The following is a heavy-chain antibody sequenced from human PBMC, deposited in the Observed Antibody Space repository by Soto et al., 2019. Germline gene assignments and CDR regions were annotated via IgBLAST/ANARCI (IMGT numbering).Heavy chain of an antibody. D-gene: IGHD6-13*01. V-gene: IGHV3-23*01. Sequence: VQLLESRGGLVQPGGSLRLSCAASGFTFSSYAMSWVRQAPGKGLEWVSAISGSGGSTYYADSVKGRFTISRDNSKNTLYLQMNSLRAEDTAVYYCAAAGTSYYGLDVWGQGTTVTVSS. J-gene: IGHJ6*02. CDR1: GFTFSSYA. CDR3: AAAGTSYYGLDV. CDR2: ISGSGGST.